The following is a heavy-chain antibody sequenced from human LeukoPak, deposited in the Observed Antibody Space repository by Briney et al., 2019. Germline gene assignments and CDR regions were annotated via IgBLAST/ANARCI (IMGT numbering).Heavy chain of an antibody. V-gene: IGHV1-69*01. CDR3: ARIVYDCSSISCPFDY. D-gene: IGHD2-2*01. CDR2: IIPIFGTA. J-gene: IGHJ4*02. Sequence: GSSVKVSCKASGGTFSSYAISWVRQAPGQGLEWVGGIIPIFGTANYAQKFQGRVTITADESTSTAYMEPSSLRSEDTAVYYCARIVYDCSSISCPFDYWGQGTLVTV. CDR1: GGTFSSYA.